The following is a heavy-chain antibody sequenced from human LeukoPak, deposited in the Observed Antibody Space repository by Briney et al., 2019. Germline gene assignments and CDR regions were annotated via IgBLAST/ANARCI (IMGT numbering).Heavy chain of an antibody. D-gene: IGHD2-2*01. J-gene: IGHJ3*02. Sequence: GGSLRLSCAASGFTFSSYEMNWVRQAPGKGLEWVSYISSSGSTIYYADSVKGRFTISRDNAKNSLYLQMNSLRAEDTAVCYCAREGVQLPTHDAFDIWGQGTMVTVSS. CDR2: ISSSGSTI. V-gene: IGHV3-48*03. CDR1: GFTFSSYE. CDR3: AREGVQLPTHDAFDI.